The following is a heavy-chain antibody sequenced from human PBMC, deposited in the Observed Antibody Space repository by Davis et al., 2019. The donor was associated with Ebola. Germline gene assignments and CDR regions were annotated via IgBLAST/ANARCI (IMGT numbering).Heavy chain of an antibody. CDR1: GFTFNTYT. V-gene: IGHV3-23*01. Sequence: GGSLRLSCAASGFTFNTYTMSWVRQVPGKGLEWVSAITSSGGSTYYGDSVKGRFTISRDNSKNTLYLQMNSLRVDDTAVYYCAKGGSGWPSDYSYGLGVWGKGTTVTVSS. CDR3: AKGGSGWPSDYSYGLGV. CDR2: ITSSGGST. D-gene: IGHD6-19*01. J-gene: IGHJ6*04.